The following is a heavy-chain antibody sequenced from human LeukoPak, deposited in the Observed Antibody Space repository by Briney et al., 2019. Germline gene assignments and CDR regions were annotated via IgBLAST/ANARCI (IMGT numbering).Heavy chain of an antibody. Sequence: GGSLRLSCAASGFTFSNAWMSWLRQAPGKGLEWLGRIKSKTDGGITDYAAPVIGRFTISRDDSKNTLYLQMNSLKTEDTAVYYCTTAPVESYYYYYTDIWGKGTTVTVSS. CDR2: IKSKTDGGIT. D-gene: IGHD3-3*01. V-gene: IGHV3-15*01. CDR1: GFTFSNAW. CDR3: TTAPVESYYYYYTDI. J-gene: IGHJ6*03.